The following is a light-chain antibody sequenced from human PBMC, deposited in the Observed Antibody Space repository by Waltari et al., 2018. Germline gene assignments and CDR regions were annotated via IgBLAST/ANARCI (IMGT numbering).Light chain of an antibody. Sequence: DIQMTQSPSSLSGSVGDSVTITCRASQSISSYLNWYQQKPGKAPKLLIYAASSLQSGVPSRFSGSGSGTDFTLTISSLQPEDFATYYCKQSYSTPSFGPGTKVDIK. CDR3: KQSYSTPS. CDR1: QSISSY. J-gene: IGKJ3*01. CDR2: AAS. V-gene: IGKV1-39*01.